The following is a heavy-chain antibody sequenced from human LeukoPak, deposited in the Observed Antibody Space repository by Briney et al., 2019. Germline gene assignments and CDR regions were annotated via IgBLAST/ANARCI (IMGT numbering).Heavy chain of an antibody. CDR2: ITGNGDYT. J-gene: IGHJ4*02. CDR1: RFTFSNYA. CDR3: AKRSGINYGFFDS. V-gene: IGHV3-23*01. D-gene: IGHD1-26*01. Sequence: GGSLRLSCAASRFTFSNYAMSWVRQAPGKGLEWVSAITGNGDYTDYADPVKGRFTISRDNSKNTAYLQMNSLRSEDTAVYYCAKRSGINYGFFDSWGQGTLVTVSS.